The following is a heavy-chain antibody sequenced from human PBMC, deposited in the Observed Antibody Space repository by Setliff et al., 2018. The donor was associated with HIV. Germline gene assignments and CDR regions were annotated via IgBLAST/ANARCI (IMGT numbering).Heavy chain of an antibody. CDR3: ARAITYYYDSSGYYYVYYFDY. D-gene: IGHD3-22*01. Sequence: SETLSLTCTVSGGSITTYFWTWIRQPPGEGLEWIGSAFHSGATNYNPSLKSRVTMSVDTSNNHFSLKLSSVTAADTAVYYCARAITYYYDSSGYYYVYYFDYWGQGTLVTVSS. J-gene: IGHJ4*02. CDR1: GGSITTYF. CDR2: AFHSGAT. V-gene: IGHV4-59*12.